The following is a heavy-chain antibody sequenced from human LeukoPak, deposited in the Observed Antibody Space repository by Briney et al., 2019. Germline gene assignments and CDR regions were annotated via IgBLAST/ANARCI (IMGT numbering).Heavy chain of an antibody. CDR2: IYYSGST. CDR3: ARDGLQEKFNYRIAARASHTGFDY. D-gene: IGHD6-6*01. V-gene: IGHV4-59*12. J-gene: IGHJ4*02. CDR1: GGTISRDY. Sequence: SETLSLTCSVSGGTISRDYRSWIRQPPGKGLEWIGCIYYSGSTNYNPSLKSRVTISVDTSKNQFSLQLNSVTPEDTAVYYCARDGLQEKFNYRIAARASHTGFDYWGQGTLVTVSS.